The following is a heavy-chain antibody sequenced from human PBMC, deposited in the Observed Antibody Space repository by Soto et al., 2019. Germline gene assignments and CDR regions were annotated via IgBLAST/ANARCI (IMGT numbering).Heavy chain of an antibody. V-gene: IGHV3-15*01. CDR1: GFTFSKAW. CDR3: TTGGYYFDYSFLY. J-gene: IGHJ4*02. Sequence: GGSLRLSCAASGFTFSKAWMSWVRQAPGKGLEWVGRIKSKIHGETTDYAEAVKGRFTISRDDSKNTLFLHMNSLQTDDTAVYYCTTGGYYFDYSFLYWGLGTLVTVSS. CDR2: IKSKIHGETT. D-gene: IGHD3-22*01.